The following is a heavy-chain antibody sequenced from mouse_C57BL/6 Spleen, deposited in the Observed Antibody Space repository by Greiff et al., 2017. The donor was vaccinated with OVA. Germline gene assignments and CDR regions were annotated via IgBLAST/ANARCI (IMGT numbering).Heavy chain of an antibody. CDR1: GYTFTDYE. J-gene: IGHJ2*01. V-gene: IGHV1-15*01. CDR2: IDPETGGT. Sequence: VQLQQSGAELVRPGASVTLSCKASGYTFTDYEMHWVKQTPVHGLEWIGAIDPETGGTAYNQKFKGKATLTADKSSSTAYMELRSLTSEDSAVYYWTRRTTVVATGYFDYWGQGTTLTVSS. CDR3: TRRTTVVATGYFDY. D-gene: IGHD1-1*01.